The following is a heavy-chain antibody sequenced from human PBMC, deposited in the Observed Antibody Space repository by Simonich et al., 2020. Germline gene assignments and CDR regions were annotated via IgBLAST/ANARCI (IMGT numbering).Heavy chain of an antibody. Sequence: QVQLVQSGAEVKKPGASVKVSCKASGYTFTGYYMHWVRQAPGQGLEWMGWSNPNRGGTKYAQKVQGRVTMTRDTSISTAYVELSRLRSDDTSVYYCARGALTGDYYYMDVWGKGTTVTVSS. CDR3: ARGALTGDYYYMDV. J-gene: IGHJ6*03. V-gene: IGHV1-2*02. CDR1: GYTFTGYY. CDR2: SNPNRGGT. D-gene: IGHD7-27*01.